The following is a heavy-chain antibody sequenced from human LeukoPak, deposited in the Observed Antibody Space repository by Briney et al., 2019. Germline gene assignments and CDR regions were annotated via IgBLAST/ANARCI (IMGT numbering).Heavy chain of an antibody. CDR1: GGSFSGYY. Sequence: SETLSLTCAVYGGSFSGYYWSWIRQPPGKGLEWIGEINHSGSTNYNPSLKRRVTISVDTSKNQFSLKLSSVTAADTAVYYCARLHEGYCTNGVCYTFDYWGQGTLVTVSS. J-gene: IGHJ4*02. CDR2: INHSGST. D-gene: IGHD2-8*01. CDR3: ARLHEGYCTNGVCYTFDY. V-gene: IGHV4-34*01.